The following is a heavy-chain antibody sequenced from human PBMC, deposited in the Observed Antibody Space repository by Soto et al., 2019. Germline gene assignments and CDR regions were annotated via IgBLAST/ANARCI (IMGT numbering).Heavy chain of an antibody. V-gene: IGHV4-39*02. CDR3: ARDGDNAFDI. CDR2: IYYSGST. Sequence: SETLSLTCTVSGGSISSSSYYWGWIRQPPGKGLEWIGSIYYSGSTYYNPSLKSRVTISVDTSKNQFSLKLSSVTAADTAVYYCARDGDNAFDIWGQGTMVTVSS. CDR1: GGSISSSSYY. J-gene: IGHJ3*02.